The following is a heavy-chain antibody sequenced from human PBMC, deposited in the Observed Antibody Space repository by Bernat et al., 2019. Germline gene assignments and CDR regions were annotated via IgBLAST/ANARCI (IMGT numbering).Heavy chain of an antibody. V-gene: IGHV3-23*01. D-gene: IGHD1-1*01. CDR3: AKPYGLYHWNDPGPFDY. Sequence: EVQLLESGGGLVQPGGSLRLSCAASGFTFSSYAMSWVRQAPGKGLEWVSAISGSGGSTYYADSVKGRFTISRDNSKNTLYLQMNSLRAEDTAVYYCAKPYGLYHWNDPGPFDYWGQGTLVTVSS. CDR2: ISGSGGST. CDR1: GFTFSSYA. J-gene: IGHJ4*02.